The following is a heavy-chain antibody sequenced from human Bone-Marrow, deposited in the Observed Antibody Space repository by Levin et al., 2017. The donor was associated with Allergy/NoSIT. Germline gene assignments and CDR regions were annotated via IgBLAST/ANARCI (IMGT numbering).Heavy chain of an antibody. D-gene: IGHD4-17*01. CDR2: IKSKTDGGTT. V-gene: IGHV3-15*01. J-gene: IGHJ6*02. CDR1: GFTFSNAW. CDR3: TTVGRQLTVTTAVDPYSLYGMDG. Sequence: GGSLRLSCAASGFTFSNAWMSWVRQAPGKGLEWVGRIKSKTDGGTTDYAAPVKGRFTISRDDSKNTLYLQMNSLKTEDTAVYYCTTVGRQLTVTTAVDPYSLYGMDGWGQGTTVTVSS.